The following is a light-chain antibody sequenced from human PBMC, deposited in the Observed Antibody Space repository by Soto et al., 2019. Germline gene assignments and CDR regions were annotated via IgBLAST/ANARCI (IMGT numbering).Light chain of an antibody. J-gene: IGKJ1*01. V-gene: IGKV1-27*01. Sequence: DIQMTQSPSSLSASVGDRVTITCRASQSISNYLAWYQQKPGKVPKLLIYAASTLQSGVPSRFSGSGSGTDFTRTISSLHPEDVATYYCQKYNSAPRTFGQGTKVEIK. CDR1: QSISNY. CDR2: AAS. CDR3: QKYNSAPRT.